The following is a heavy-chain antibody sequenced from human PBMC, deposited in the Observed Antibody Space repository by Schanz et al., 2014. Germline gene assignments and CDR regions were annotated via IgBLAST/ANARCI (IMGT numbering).Heavy chain of an antibody. J-gene: IGHJ6*02. CDR2: IYHSGNT. Sequence: QVQLQESGPGLVKPSGTLSLTCAVSGASISSSNWWSWVRQPPGKGLEWIGEIYHSGNTNYNASLKSRVTISVDKSKNQFSLKVRSVTAADTAVYYCARDSLRGATGGYCMDVWGQGTTVTVSS. CDR3: ARDSLRGATGGYCMDV. D-gene: IGHD2-8*02. CDR1: GASISSSNW. V-gene: IGHV4-4*02.